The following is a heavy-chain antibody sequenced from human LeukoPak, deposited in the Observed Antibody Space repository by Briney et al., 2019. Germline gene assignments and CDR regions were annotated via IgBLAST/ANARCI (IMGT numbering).Heavy chain of an antibody. D-gene: IGHD4-11*01. CDR1: GFTFSSYA. CDR3: ARATQSQNLYYYYYYYMDV. Sequence: GGSLRLSCAASGFTFSSYAMHWVRQAPGKGLEWVANIKQDGSEKYYVDSVKGRFTISRDNAKNSLYLQMNSLRAEDTAVYYCARATQSQNLYYYYYYYMDVWGKGTTVTVSS. CDR2: IKQDGSEK. J-gene: IGHJ6*03. V-gene: IGHV3-7*01.